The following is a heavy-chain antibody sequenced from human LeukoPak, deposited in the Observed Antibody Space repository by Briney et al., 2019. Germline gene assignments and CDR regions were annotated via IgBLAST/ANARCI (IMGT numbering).Heavy chain of an antibody. CDR2: ISWNSGNI. J-gene: IGHJ6*02. CDR1: GFTFDDYA. V-gene: IGHV3-9*01. Sequence: SLRLSCAASGFTFDDYAMHWVRQAPGKGLEWVAGISWNSGNIGYVGSVKGRFTISRDNAKKSLYLQMNSLRAEDTAFYYCVKDMAPTYYYYGVDVWGQGTTVTVSS. D-gene: IGHD4-17*01. CDR3: VKDMAPTYYYYGVDV.